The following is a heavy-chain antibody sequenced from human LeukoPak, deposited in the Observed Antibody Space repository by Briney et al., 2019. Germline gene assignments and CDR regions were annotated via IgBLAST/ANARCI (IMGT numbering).Heavy chain of an antibody. J-gene: IGHJ3*02. Sequence: GGSLRLSCAASGFTFSSYGMHWVRQAPGKGLEWVAVIWYDGSNKYYADSVKGRFTISRDNSKNTLYLQMNSLRVEDTAVYYCARDQFIHAFDIWGQETMVTVSS. CDR1: GFTFSSYG. D-gene: IGHD5-24*01. CDR2: IWYDGSNK. V-gene: IGHV3-33*01. CDR3: ARDQFIHAFDI.